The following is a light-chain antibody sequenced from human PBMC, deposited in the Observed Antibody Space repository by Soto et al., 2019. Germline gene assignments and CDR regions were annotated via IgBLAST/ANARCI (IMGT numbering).Light chain of an antibody. J-gene: IGLJ1*01. Sequence: QSALAQLASVSGSPGQPITISCTGTSSDVGSFDSVAWYQHNPGKAPKLMIYDVSNRPSGVSSRFSGSKSGNTASLSISGLQTEDESNYYCSPCTTSFPLVFGT. CDR2: DVS. V-gene: IGLV2-14*01. CDR3: SPCTTSFPLV. CDR1: SSDVGSFDS.